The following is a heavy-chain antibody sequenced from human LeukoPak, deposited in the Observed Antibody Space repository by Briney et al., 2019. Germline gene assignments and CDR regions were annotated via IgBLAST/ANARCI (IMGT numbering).Heavy chain of an antibody. CDR3: ARGGYNFEYFDY. Sequence: GGSLRLSCAASGFTFSSYWMSWVRQAPGKGLEWVANIKQEGSTKYYVDSVKGRFTISRDNAKNSLYLQMNSLRDEDTAVYYCARGGYNFEYFDYWGQGTLVTVSS. CDR1: GFTFSSYW. D-gene: IGHD5-12*01. J-gene: IGHJ4*02. V-gene: IGHV3-7*01. CDR2: IKQEGSTK.